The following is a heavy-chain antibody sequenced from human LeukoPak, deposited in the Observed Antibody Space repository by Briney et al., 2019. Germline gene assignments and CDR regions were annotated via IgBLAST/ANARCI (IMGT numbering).Heavy chain of an antibody. J-gene: IGHJ4*02. CDR2: IYYSGST. CDR3: ASSGTGGYFDY. Sequence: SATLSLTCTVSGGSISSYYWSWIRQPPGKGLEWIGYIYYSGSTNYNPSLKSRVTISVDTSKNQFSLKLSSVTAADTAVYYCASSGTGGYFDYWGQGTLVTVSS. D-gene: IGHD3/OR15-3a*01. V-gene: IGHV4-59*01. CDR1: GGSISSYY.